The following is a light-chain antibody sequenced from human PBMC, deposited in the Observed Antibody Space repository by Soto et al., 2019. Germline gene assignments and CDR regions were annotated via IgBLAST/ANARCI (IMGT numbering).Light chain of an antibody. V-gene: IGKV1-5*03. J-gene: IGKJ2*01. CDR1: QSISNW. Sequence: DIRMTQTPSTLSASVGDRVTITCRASQSISNWLAWYQQKPGKAPKLLIYKASILENGVPSRFTGSGSEAEFTLSINSLQPDDFATYYCQQFDAYSSTFGQGTQLEMK. CDR2: KAS. CDR3: QQFDAYSST.